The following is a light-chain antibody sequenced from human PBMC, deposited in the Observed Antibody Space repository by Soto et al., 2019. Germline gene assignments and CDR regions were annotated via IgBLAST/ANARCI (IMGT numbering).Light chain of an antibody. V-gene: IGKV1-5*01. J-gene: IGKJ1*01. Sequence: DIQMTQSPSSLSPSVGDRVTITCRASRSISDWLAWYQQKPGKAPELLIFDASNLKSGVPSRFSGSGSGTEFTLTISSLQPDDFATYYCQHYNSYSEAFGQGTKVDI. CDR1: RSISDW. CDR2: DAS. CDR3: QHYNSYSEA.